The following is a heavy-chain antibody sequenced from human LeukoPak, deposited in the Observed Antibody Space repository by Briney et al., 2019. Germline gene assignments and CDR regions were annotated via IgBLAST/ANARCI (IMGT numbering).Heavy chain of an antibody. CDR2: ISGSGGST. CDR1: GFTFSSYA. Sequence: GGSLRLSCAASGFTFSSYAMSWVRQAPGKGLEWVSAISGSGGSTYYADSVKGRFTISRDNSKNTLYLQMNSLRAEDTAVYYCARGFWSTTHNFMDVWGKGTTVTVSS. J-gene: IGHJ6*03. D-gene: IGHD3-3*01. CDR3: ARGFWSTTHNFMDV. V-gene: IGHV3-23*01.